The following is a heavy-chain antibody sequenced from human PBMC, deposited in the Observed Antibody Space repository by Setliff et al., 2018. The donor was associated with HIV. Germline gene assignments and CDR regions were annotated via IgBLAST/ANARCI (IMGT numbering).Heavy chain of an antibody. CDR2: IYTRGST. D-gene: IGHD3-16*01. CDR3: ARHYERLRWFDP. Sequence: TSETLSLTCTVSGGSMSSGNYHWNWIRQAAGKGLEWIGRIYTRGSTNYNPSLMSRVTISLDTSKNQFSLKLSSVTAADTAVYYCARHYERLRWFDPWGQGTLVTVSS. J-gene: IGHJ5*02. CDR1: GGSMSSGNYH. V-gene: IGHV4-61*02.